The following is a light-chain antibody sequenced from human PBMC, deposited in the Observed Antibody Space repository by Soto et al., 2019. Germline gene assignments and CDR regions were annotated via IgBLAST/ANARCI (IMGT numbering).Light chain of an antibody. CDR2: DAS. J-gene: IGKJ1*01. Sequence: EIVLTQSPGTLSLSPVERATLSCRASQNVARNYLAWYQQRPGQAPRLLIYDASTRATGIPDRFSGSGSGADFTLTISRLEPEDFAVYYCQQYGSSPRTFGQGTKVDI. V-gene: IGKV3-20*01. CDR3: QQYGSSPRT. CDR1: QNVARNY.